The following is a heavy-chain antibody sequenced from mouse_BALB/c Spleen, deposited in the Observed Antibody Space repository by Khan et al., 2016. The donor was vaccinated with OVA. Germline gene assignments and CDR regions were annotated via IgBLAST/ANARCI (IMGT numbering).Heavy chain of an antibody. V-gene: IGHV5-9-1*01. J-gene: IGHJ4*01. D-gene: IGHD2-2*01. CDR2: ISSGGSYT. Sequence: EVELVESGGGSVKPGGSLKLSCAASGFTFSSYAMSWVRQTPEKRLEWVATISSGGSYTYYPDSVKGRFTISRDNAKNTLYLQMSSLRSEDTAMYDCARIYYGYRVSIMDYWGQGTSVTVSS. CDR3: ARIYYGYRVSIMDY. CDR1: GFTFSSYA.